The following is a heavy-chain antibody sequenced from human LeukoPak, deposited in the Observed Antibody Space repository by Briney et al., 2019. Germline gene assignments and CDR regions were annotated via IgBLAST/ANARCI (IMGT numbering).Heavy chain of an antibody. D-gene: IGHD2-15*01. J-gene: IGHJ3*02. Sequence: ASVKLSCKASGYTFTSYGISWVRQAPGQGLEWMGWISAYNGNTNYAQKLQGRVTMTTDTSTSTAYMELRSLRSDDTAVYYCARVGYCSGGSCYRGAFDIWGQGTMVTVSS. CDR2: ISAYNGNT. V-gene: IGHV1-18*01. CDR1: GYTFTSYG. CDR3: ARVGYCSGGSCYRGAFDI.